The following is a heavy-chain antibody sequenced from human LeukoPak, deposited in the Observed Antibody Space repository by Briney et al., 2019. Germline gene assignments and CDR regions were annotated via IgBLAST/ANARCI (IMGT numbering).Heavy chain of an antibody. CDR3: AKDQRVAAAGNPSDY. CDR1: GFTFSDYY. J-gene: IGHJ4*02. Sequence: GGSLRLSCAASGFTFSDYYMSWIRQAPGKGLEWVAVISYDGSNKYYADSVKGRFTISRDNSKNTLYLQMNSLRAEDTAVYYCAKDQRVAAAGNPSDYWGQGTLVTVSS. CDR2: ISYDGSNK. D-gene: IGHD6-13*01. V-gene: IGHV3-30*18.